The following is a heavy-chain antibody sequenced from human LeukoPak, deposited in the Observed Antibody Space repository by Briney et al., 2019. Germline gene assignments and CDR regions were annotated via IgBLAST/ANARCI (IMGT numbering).Heavy chain of an antibody. V-gene: IGHV3-23*01. Sequence: PGGSLRLSYAASGFTFSNYAMSWVRQAPGKGLEWVSLISGSGGTTYYADSVKGRFTISRDNSKNMFYLQMSSLRAEDTALYYCAKGATSTWYDSWGQGTLVTVSS. CDR1: GFTFSNYA. CDR3: AKGATSTWYDS. J-gene: IGHJ4*02. CDR2: ISGSGGTT. D-gene: IGHD1-26*01.